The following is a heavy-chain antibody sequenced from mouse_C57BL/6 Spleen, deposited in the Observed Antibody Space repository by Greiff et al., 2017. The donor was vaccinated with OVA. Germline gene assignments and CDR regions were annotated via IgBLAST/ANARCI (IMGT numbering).Heavy chain of an antibody. CDR2: IYPGDGDT. CDR1: GYAFSSSW. CDR3: AYGSLPMDY. Sequence: QVQLKESGPELVKPGASVKISCKASGYAFSSSWMNWVKQRPGKGLEWIGRIYPGDGDTNYNGKFKGKATLTADKSSSPAYMQLSSLTSEDSAVYFCAYGSLPMDYWGQGTSVTVSS. J-gene: IGHJ4*01. V-gene: IGHV1-82*01. D-gene: IGHD2-2*01.